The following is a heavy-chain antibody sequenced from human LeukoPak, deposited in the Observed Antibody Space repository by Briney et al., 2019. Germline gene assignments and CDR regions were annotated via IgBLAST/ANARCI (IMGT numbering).Heavy chain of an antibody. CDR3: ARDVAGLYYFDF. Sequence: SYSLPVTRLVSHYSLRDGYYWGWVPQPSGKGLEWIGSIFHSGRTSSNPTLKSRVTISVDTSKNQFSLKLSSVAAEDTAIYYCARDVAGLYYFDFWGQGTMVSVSS. CDR1: HYSLRDGYY. V-gene: IGHV4-38-2*02. J-gene: IGHJ4*02. CDR2: IFHSGRT. D-gene: IGHD2-15*01.